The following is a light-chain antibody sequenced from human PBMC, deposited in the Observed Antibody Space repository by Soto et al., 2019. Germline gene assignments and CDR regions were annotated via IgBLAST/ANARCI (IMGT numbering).Light chain of an antibody. J-gene: IGKJ2*01. Sequence: EIVLTQSPATLSLSPGERATLSCRASQSVNSYLAWYQQKPGQPPRLLIYDASNRATGIPARFSGSGSGTDFTLTISSLEPEDFAVYYCQQYNSYPYTFGQGTKLEIK. CDR1: QSVNSY. CDR2: DAS. CDR3: QQYNSYPYT. V-gene: IGKV3-11*01.